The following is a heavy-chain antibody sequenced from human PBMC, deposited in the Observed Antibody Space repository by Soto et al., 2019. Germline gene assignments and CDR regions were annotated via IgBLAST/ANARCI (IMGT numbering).Heavy chain of an antibody. Sequence: ASVKVSCKASGGTFSSYAISWVRQAPGQGLEWMGGIIPIFGTANYAQKFQGRVTITADESTSTAYMELSSLRSEDTAVYYCARAGDKYSSSLYYFDYWGQGTLVTVSS. CDR3: ARAGDKYSSSLYYFDY. CDR1: GGTFSSYA. CDR2: IIPIFGTA. D-gene: IGHD6-6*01. V-gene: IGHV1-69*13. J-gene: IGHJ4*02.